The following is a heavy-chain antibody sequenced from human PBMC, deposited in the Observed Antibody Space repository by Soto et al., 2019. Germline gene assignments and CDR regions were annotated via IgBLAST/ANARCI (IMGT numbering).Heavy chain of an antibody. J-gene: IGHJ4*02. CDR2: LDSRGYT. V-gene: IGHV3-13*01. Sequence: EVHLVESGGGLEQPGGSLRLSCAASGFTFSNHDMHWVRQAPGKGLEWVSGLDSRGYTNYAASVKGRFSISGDSGKKFFHLQINNLRAEDTALYFCATERIGTDYFDNWGQGTLVTVSS. CDR3: ATERIGTDYFDN. CDR1: GFTFSNHD. D-gene: IGHD1-1*01.